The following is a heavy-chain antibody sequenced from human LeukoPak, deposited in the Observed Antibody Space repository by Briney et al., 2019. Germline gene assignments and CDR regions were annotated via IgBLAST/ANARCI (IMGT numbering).Heavy chain of an antibody. J-gene: IGHJ4*02. Sequence: ASVKVSCKASGCTFISYDINWVRQATGQGLEWMGWMNPNSGNTDYGQKFQGRVTMTRDTSTSTAYMELNSLRSEDTAVYYCARGLYSSGWFRYWGQGTLVTVSS. V-gene: IGHV1-8*01. CDR1: GCTFISYD. CDR2: MNPNSGNT. D-gene: IGHD6-19*01. CDR3: ARGLYSSGWFRY.